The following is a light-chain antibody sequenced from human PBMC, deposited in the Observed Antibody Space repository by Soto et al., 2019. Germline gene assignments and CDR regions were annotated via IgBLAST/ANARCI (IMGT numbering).Light chain of an antibody. V-gene: IGKV3-20*01. CDR3: HQFGSSPQT. CDR2: GPS. CDR1: QNVNSNH. J-gene: IGKJ1*01. Sequence: EIVLTQSPGTLSLSPGERATLSCRASQNVNSNHIAWYQQKPGQAPRLLIYGPSSRATGIPERVSGSGSGTDFPLTISRLEPADFAVYFCHQFGSSPQTFGHGTKVEIK.